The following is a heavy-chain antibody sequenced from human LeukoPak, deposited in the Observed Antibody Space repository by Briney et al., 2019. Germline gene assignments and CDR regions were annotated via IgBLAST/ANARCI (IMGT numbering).Heavy chain of an antibody. Sequence: GGSLRLSCAASGFTFSGFWMHWVRHTPGKGLVGVSRISDGRSTNYADSVKGRFTISRDNAKNTLYLQMNSLRAEDMAVYYCARGGWRGLDGYFDLWGRGTLVTVSS. CDR2: ISDGRST. CDR1: GFTFSGFW. V-gene: IGHV3-74*01. CDR3: ARGGWRGLDGYFDL. D-gene: IGHD6-19*01. J-gene: IGHJ2*01.